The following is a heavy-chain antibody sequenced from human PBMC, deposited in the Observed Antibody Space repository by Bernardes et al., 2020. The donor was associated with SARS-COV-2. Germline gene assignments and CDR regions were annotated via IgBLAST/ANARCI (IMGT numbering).Heavy chain of an antibody. V-gene: IGHV3-53*01. CDR3: ARDFADLTSSWYNFDS. Sequence: RGSLRLSCSTSGYTVRNNYMTWVRQAPGKGLEWVSLIYSACSTRYADSVKGRFTISRDISKNTVYLQMNSLRAEDTAVYYCARDFADLTSSWYNFDSWGQGALVTVSS. CDR2: IYSACST. J-gene: IGHJ4*02. D-gene: IGHD6-13*01. CDR1: GYTVRNNY.